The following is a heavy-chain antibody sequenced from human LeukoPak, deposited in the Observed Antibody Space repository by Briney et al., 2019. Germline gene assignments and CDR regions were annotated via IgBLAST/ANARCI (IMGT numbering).Heavy chain of an antibody. J-gene: IGHJ6*02. CDR3: ARVPAASPYGMDV. CDR1: GFTFSSYA. Sequence: GGSLRLSCAASGFTFSSYAMRWVRQAPGKGLEWVAVISYDGSNKYYADSVKGRFTISRDNSKNTLYLQMNSLRAEDTAVYYCARVPAASPYGMDVWGQGTTVTVSS. CDR2: ISYDGSNK. D-gene: IGHD2-2*01. V-gene: IGHV3-30-3*01.